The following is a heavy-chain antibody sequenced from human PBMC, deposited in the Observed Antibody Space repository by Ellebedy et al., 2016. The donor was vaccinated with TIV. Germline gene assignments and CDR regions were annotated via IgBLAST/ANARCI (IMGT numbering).Heavy chain of an antibody. Sequence: PGGSLRLSCAASGFTFSSYGMHWVRQAPGKGLEWVAVIWYDGSNKYYADSVKGRFTISRDNSKNTLYLQMNSLRAEDTAVYYCARDGDYVASYFDYWGQGTLVTVSS. V-gene: IGHV3-33*01. J-gene: IGHJ4*02. CDR2: IWYDGSNK. D-gene: IGHD4-17*01. CDR3: ARDGDYVASYFDY. CDR1: GFTFSSYG.